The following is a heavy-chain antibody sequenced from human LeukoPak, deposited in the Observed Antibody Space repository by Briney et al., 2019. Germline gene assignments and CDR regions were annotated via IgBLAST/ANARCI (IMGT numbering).Heavy chain of an antibody. CDR2: ISDSGGST. D-gene: IGHD1-26*01. CDR3: AKERYSGSCYFDY. CDR1: GFIFSSYG. V-gene: IGHV3-23*01. J-gene: IGHJ4*02. Sequence: GGSLRLSCAASGFIFSSYGMSWVRQAPGKGLEWVSSISDSGGSTYSADSVKGRFTISRDNSKNTLYLQMNSLRAEDTAVYYCAKERYSGSCYFDYWGQGALVTVSS.